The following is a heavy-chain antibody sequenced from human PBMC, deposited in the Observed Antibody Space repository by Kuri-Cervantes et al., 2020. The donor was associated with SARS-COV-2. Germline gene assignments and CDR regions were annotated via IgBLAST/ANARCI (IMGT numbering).Heavy chain of an antibody. CDR1: GFTFSSYW. CDR3: ARDSPDSSSWYYYYYGMDV. V-gene: IGHV3-21*01. Sequence: GESLKISCAASGFTFSSYWMSWVRQAPGKGLEWVSSISSSSSYIYYADSVKGRFTISRDNAKNSLYLQMNSLRAEDTAVYYCARDSPDSSSWYYYYYGMDVWGQGTTVTVSS. J-gene: IGHJ6*02. CDR2: ISSSSSYI. D-gene: IGHD6-13*01.